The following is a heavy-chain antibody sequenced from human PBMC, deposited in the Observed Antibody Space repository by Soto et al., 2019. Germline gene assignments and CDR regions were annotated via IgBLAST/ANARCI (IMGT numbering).Heavy chain of an antibody. CDR2: VSAGGDMT. CDR3: ARGDRGGSGSPASYYYSGLDG. CDR1: GFTFSSYA. D-gene: IGHD3-10*01. V-gene: IGHV3-23*01. J-gene: IGHJ6*02. Sequence: DVQLLESGGHLVQPGGSLRLSCAASGFTFSSYAMSWVRQAPGKGLEWVSSVSAGGDMTYYSDSVKGRFTISRDNSNNALFLQMNSLRIEDTALYYCARGDRGGSGSPASYYYSGLDGWGQGTTVNVS.